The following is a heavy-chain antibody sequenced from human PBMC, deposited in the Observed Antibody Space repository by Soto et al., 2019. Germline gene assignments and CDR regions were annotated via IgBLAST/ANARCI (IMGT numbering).Heavy chain of an antibody. CDR3: ARDDINIVVVPAAIHYFDY. J-gene: IGHJ4*02. D-gene: IGHD2-2*02. CDR2: ISAYNGNT. V-gene: IGHV1-18*01. Sequence: SVKVSCKVSGYTFTSYGISWVRQAPGQGLEWMGWISAYNGNTNYAQKLQGRVTMTTDTSTSTAYMELRSLRSDDTAVYYCARDDINIVVVPAAIHYFDYWGQGTLVTVSS. CDR1: GYTFTSYG.